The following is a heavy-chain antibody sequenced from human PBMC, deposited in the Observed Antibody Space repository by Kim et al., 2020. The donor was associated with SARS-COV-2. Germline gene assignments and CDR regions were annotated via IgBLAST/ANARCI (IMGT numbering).Heavy chain of an antibody. D-gene: IGHD3-3*01. CDR3: AKSVLVTGYYYYYGMDV. J-gene: IGHJ6*02. V-gene: IGHV3-30*02. Sequence: VKGRFTISRDNSKNTLYLQMNSLRAEDTAVYYCAKSVLVTGYYYYYGMDVWGQGTTVTVSS.